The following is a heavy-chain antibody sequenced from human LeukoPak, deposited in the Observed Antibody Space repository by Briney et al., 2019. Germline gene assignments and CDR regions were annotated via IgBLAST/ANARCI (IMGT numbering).Heavy chain of an antibody. Sequence: SETLSLTCAVYGGSFSGYYWSWIRQPPGKGLEWIGEINHSGSTNYNPSLKSRVTISVDTSKNQFSLKLSSVTAADTAVYYCARGLRTGTTNWFDPWGQGTLVTVSS. J-gene: IGHJ5*02. V-gene: IGHV4-34*01. CDR2: INHSGST. D-gene: IGHD1-1*01. CDR3: ARGLRTGTTNWFDP. CDR1: GGSFSGYY.